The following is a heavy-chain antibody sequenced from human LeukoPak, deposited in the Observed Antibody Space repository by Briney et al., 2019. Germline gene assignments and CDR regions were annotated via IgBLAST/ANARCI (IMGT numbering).Heavy chain of an antibody. CDR1: GGSISSSSYY. J-gene: IGHJ3*02. CDR3: ARLVVILDAFDI. Sequence: SETLSLTCTVSGGSISSSSYYWGWIRQPPGKGLEWIGSIYYSGSTYYNPSLKSRVTISVDTSKNQFSLKLSSVTAADTAVYYCARLVVILDAFDIWGQGTMVTVSS. V-gene: IGHV4-39*01. D-gene: IGHD3-22*01. CDR2: IYYSGST.